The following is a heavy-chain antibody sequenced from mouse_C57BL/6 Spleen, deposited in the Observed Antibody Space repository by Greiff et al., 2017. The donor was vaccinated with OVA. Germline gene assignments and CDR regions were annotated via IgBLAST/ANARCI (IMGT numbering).Heavy chain of an antibody. Sequence: QVQLQQSGAELVRPGTSVKLSCKASGYAFTNYWMQWVKQRPGQGLEWIGEINPGNGGTNYNQKFKGKATLTADKSSSTAYMQLSSLTSEDSAVYFCASGITAVVDYWGQGTTLTVSS. D-gene: IGHD1-1*01. CDR2: INPGNGGT. CDR1: GYAFTNYW. V-gene: IGHV1-54*01. J-gene: IGHJ2*01. CDR3: ASGITAVVDY.